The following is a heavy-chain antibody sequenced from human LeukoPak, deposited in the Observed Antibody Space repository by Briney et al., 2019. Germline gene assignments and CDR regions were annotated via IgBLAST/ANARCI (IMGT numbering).Heavy chain of an antibody. CDR2: ISSSGSTI. D-gene: IGHD3-3*01. CDR3: ARGLDFWSRHCDY. Sequence: PRGALRLSCAASRFTVRDYYMLWIGQAPGKGLEGVSYISSSGSTIYYADSVKGRFTISRDNAKNSLYLQMNSLSAEDTAVYYCARGLDFWSRHCDYWGQGPLVTVSS. V-gene: IGHV3-11*04. J-gene: IGHJ4*02. CDR1: RFTVRDYY.